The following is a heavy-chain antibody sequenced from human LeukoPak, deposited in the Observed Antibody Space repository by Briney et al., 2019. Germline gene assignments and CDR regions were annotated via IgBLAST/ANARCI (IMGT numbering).Heavy chain of an antibody. CDR1: GLTFSSYA. J-gene: IGHJ6*03. CDR2: VSGGGGST. V-gene: IGHV3-23*01. Sequence: GGSLRLSCAFSGLTFSSYAMTWVRQAPGKGLEWVSAVSGGGGSTYYADSVRGRFTISRDNSKNTLYLQMNSLKAEDTAVYYCASDGAKFGALTYYYYYIDVWGKGTTVTVSS. D-gene: IGHD3-10*01. CDR3: ASDGAKFGALTYYYYYIDV.